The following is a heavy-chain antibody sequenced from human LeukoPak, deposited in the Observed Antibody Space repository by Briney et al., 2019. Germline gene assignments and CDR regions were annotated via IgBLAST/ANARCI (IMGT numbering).Heavy chain of an antibody. V-gene: IGHV4-59*08. J-gene: IGHJ3*02. CDR1: GGSISSYY. D-gene: IGHD6-19*01. CDR3: ARTYHIAVAGIALGAFDI. Sequence: PSETLSLTCTVSGGSISSYYWSWIRQPPGKGLEWIGYIYYSGSTNYNPSLKSRVTISVDTSENQFSLKLSSVTAADTAVYYCARTYHIAVAGIALGAFDIWGQGTMVTVSS. CDR2: IYYSGST.